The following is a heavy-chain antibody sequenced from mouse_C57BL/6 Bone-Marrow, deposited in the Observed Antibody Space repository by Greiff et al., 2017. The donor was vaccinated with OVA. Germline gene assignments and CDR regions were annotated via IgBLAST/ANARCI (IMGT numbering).Heavy chain of an antibody. D-gene: IGHD1-1*01. J-gene: IGHJ3*01. CDR1: GYTFTSYW. CDR3: ARVSTVVAP. V-gene: IGHV1-64*01. CDR2: IHPNSGST. Sequence: QVQLQQPGAELVKPGASVTLSCKASGYTFTSYWMHWVKQRPGQGLEWIGMIHPNSGSTNYNEKFKSKATLTADKSSSTAYMQLSSLTSEDSAVYYCARVSTVVAPWGQGTLVTVSA.